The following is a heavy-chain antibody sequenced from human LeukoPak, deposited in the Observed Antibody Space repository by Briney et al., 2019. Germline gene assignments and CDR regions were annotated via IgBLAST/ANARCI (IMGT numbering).Heavy chain of an antibody. D-gene: IGHD6-19*01. V-gene: IGHV4-59*08. J-gene: IGHJ4*02. CDR1: GGSISSYY. CDR2: IYHSGST. Sequence: PSETLSLTCTVSGGSISSYYWSWIRQPPGKGLEWIGSIYHSGSTYYNPSLKSRVTISVDTSKNQFSLKLSSVTAADTAVYYCASLWVRAVAGTDYWGQGTLVTVSS. CDR3: ASLWVRAVAGTDY.